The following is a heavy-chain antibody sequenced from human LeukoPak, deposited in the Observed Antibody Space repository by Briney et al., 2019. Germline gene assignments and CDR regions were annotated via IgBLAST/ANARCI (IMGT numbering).Heavy chain of an antibody. CDR1: GFTVSSNY. CDR2: IYSGGST. Sequence: PGGSLRLSCTTSGFTVSSNYMSWVRQAPGKGLEWVSDIYSGGSTYYADSVKGRFTISRDNSKNTLYLQMNSLRAEHTAVYYCARGLVVVVAAIPYYYYGMDVWGQGTTVTVSS. J-gene: IGHJ6*02. V-gene: IGHV3-53*01. D-gene: IGHD2-15*01. CDR3: ARGLVVVVAAIPYYYYGMDV.